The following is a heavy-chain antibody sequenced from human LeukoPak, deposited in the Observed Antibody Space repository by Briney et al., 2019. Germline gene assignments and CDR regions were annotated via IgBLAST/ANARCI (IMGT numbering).Heavy chain of an antibody. Sequence: GGSLRLSCAASGFTFSSYGMHWVRQAPGKGLEWVAAISYDGTNKYYADSVRGRFTISRDNPKNTLYLQMDSLRTEDTAVYYCARVELYVSGWYGSIDYWGQGTLVAVSS. CDR2: ISYDGTNK. CDR1: GFTFSSYG. J-gene: IGHJ4*02. V-gene: IGHV3-30*03. CDR3: ARVELYVSGWYGSIDY. D-gene: IGHD6-19*01.